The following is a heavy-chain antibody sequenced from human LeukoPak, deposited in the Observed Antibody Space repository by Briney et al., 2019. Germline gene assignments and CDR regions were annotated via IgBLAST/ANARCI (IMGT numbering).Heavy chain of an antibody. CDR3: ARDEVGVNNWFDP. J-gene: IGHJ5*02. CDR1: GYTFTSYG. CDR2: ISAYNGNT. V-gene: IGHV1-18*01. Sequence: ASVKVSCKASGYTFTSYGISWVRQAPGQGLEWMGWISAYNGNTNYAQKLQGRVTMTTDTFTTTAHMELRSLRSDDTAVYYCARDEVGVNNWFDPWGQGTLVTVSS. D-gene: IGHD1-26*01.